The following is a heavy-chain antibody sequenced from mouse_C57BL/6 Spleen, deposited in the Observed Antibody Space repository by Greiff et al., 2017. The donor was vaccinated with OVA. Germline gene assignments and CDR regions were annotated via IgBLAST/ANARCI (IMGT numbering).Heavy chain of an antibody. CDR2: IDPSDSET. D-gene: IGHD1-1*01. CDR1: GYTFTSYW. Sequence: QVQLKQSGAELVRPGSSVKLSCKASGYTFTSYWMHWVKQRPIQGLEWIGNIDPSDSETHYNQKFKDKATLTVDKSSSTAYMQLSSLTSEDSAVYYCALITTVPAWFAYWGQGTLVTVSA. J-gene: IGHJ3*01. V-gene: IGHV1-52*01. CDR3: ALITTVPAWFAY.